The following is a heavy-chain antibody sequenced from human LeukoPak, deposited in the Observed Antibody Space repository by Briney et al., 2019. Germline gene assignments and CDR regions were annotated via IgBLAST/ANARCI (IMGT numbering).Heavy chain of an antibody. CDR1: GFTFSSYS. D-gene: IGHD3-22*01. V-gene: IGHV3-21*01. Sequence: GGSLRLSCAASGFTFSSYSMNWVRQAPGKGLEWVSSISSSSSYIYYADSVKGRFTISRDNAKNSLYLQMNSLRAEDTAVYYCASSITMIVEGAFDIWGQGTMVTVSS. CDR2: ISSSSSYI. CDR3: ASSITMIVEGAFDI. J-gene: IGHJ3*02.